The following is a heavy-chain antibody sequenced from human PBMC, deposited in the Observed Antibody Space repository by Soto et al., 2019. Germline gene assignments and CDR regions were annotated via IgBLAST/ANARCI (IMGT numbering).Heavy chain of an antibody. CDR3: ARGGEYCGGDCYGFYFDY. Sequence: PSETLSLTCAVYGGSFSGYYWSWIRQPPGKGLEWIGEINHSGSTNYNPSLKSRVTISVDTSKNQFSLKLSSVTAADTAVYYCARGGEYCGGDCYGFYFDYWGQGTLVTVSS. CDR1: GGSFSGYY. V-gene: IGHV4-34*01. D-gene: IGHD2-21*02. J-gene: IGHJ4*02. CDR2: INHSGST.